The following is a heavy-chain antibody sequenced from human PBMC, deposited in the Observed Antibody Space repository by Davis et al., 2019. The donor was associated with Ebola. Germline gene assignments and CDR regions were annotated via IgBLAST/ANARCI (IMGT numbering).Heavy chain of an antibody. CDR3: ARFWYSGSYYYYYGMDV. V-gene: IGHV1-18*01. CDR2: ITTFNGNT. CDR1: GYTFRSYG. D-gene: IGHD1-26*01. J-gene: IGHJ6*02. Sequence: ASVKVSCKASGYTFRSYGISWVRQAPGQGLEWMGCITTFNGNTNYAQKLQGRVTMTTDTSTSTAYMELSSLRSEDTAVYYCARFWYSGSYYYYYGMDVWGQGTTVTVSS.